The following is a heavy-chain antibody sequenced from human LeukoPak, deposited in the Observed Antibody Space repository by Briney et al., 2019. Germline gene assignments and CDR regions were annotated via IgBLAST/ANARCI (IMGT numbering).Heavy chain of an antibody. CDR3: AKDGSWGDYYFYFYMDV. CDR1: GFTFGSFA. V-gene: IGHV3-23*01. J-gene: IGHJ6*03. Sequence: PGGSLRLSCAASGFTFGSFAMSWVRQAPGKGLEWVSGISGSGYYTYYADSVKGRFTISRDNSKNTLYIEMNSLRAEDTAVYYCAKDGSWGDYYFYFYMDVWGKGTTVTVSS. CDR2: ISGSGYYT. D-gene: IGHD3-16*01.